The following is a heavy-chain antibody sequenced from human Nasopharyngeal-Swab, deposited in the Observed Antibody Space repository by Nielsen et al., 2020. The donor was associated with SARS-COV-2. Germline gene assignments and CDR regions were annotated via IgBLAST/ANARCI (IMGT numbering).Heavy chain of an antibody. Sequence: GESLKISCAASGFTFSSSGMDRVRQAPGKGLEWVAVISYDGSNEYYGDSVKGRFTISRDNSKNTLYLQMNSLRVDDTAVYYCAKDVHGDYGGIDYWGQGILVTVSS. V-gene: IGHV3-30*18. D-gene: IGHD4-17*01. CDR2: ISYDGSNE. CDR3: AKDVHGDYGGIDY. CDR1: GFTFSSSG. J-gene: IGHJ4*02.